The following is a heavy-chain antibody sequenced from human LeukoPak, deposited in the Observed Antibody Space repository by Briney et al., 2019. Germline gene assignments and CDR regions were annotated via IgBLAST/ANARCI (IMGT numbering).Heavy chain of an antibody. CDR1: GYTFTGYY. J-gene: IGHJ6*03. D-gene: IGHD2-15*01. V-gene: IGHV1-2*02. Sequence: ASVKVSCKASGYTFTGYYMHCVRQAPGQGLEWMGWINPNSGGTNYAQKFQGRVTMTRDTSISTAYMELSRLRSDDTAVYYCARDTLSTNYYYYYMDVWGKGTTVTVSS. CDR2: INPNSGGT. CDR3: ARDTLSTNYYYYYMDV.